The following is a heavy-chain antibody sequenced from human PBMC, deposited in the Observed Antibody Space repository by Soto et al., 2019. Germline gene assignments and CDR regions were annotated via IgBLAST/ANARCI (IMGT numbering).Heavy chain of an antibody. CDR3: ARVGPWVPYSYDSSPYTFENWFDP. V-gene: IGHV4-38-2*01. J-gene: IGHJ5*02. D-gene: IGHD3-22*01. CDR2: IYHGGST. Sequence: ESLCLSCAVSGYSISSGYYWSWLRQRPGKGLEWSVSIYHGGSTYYNPSLNSRVTLSIDMTNNHVSLILNSVTAADTAVYYCARVGPWVPYSYDSSPYTFENWFDPWGQGTLVTVSS. CDR1: GYSISSGYY.